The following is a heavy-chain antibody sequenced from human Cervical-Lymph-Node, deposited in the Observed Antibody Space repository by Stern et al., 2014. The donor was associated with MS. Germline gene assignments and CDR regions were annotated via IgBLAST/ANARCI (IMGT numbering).Heavy chain of an antibody. CDR1: GYTFTTYY. V-gene: IGHV1-46*01. CDR2: FNPSGGKT. CDR3: ARVLSLATSDS. D-gene: IGHD1-1*01. J-gene: IGHJ4*02. Sequence: QLVQSGAEIRKPGASVKISCEASGYTFTTYYMHWVRQAPGQGLEWVALFNPSGGKTTYAQRFQGRFAVTGDTSTSTVYMELTGLRSEDTAVYYCARVLSLATSDSWGQGTLVIVSS.